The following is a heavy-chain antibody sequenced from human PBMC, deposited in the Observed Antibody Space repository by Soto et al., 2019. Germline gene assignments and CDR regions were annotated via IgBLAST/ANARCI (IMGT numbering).Heavy chain of an antibody. J-gene: IGHJ4*01. CDR1: GFTFSSYW. Sequence: GGSLRLSCAASGFTFSSYWMHCVRQAPGKGLVWVSRINSDGSSTSYADSVKGRFTISRDNAKNTLYLQMNSLRAEDTAVYYCARDDSRLRYGGDDWGHGTLVTVSS. CDR2: INSDGSST. D-gene: IGHD4-17*01. V-gene: IGHV3-74*01. CDR3: ARDDSRLRYGGDD.